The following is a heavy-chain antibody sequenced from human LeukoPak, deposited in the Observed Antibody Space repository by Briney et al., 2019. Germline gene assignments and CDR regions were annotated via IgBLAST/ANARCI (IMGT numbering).Heavy chain of an antibody. CDR3: AKGIFGVIHNGIDV. CDR1: GFTFPTYS. Sequence: GGSLRLSCVASGFTFPTYSMAWVRQATGEGLDWVSSIDAAGDDMYYADSVKGRFSISRDNLKNTLYLQMHSLRAEDRAIYYCAKGIFGVIHNGIDVWGQGTAVTVSS. D-gene: IGHD3-3*01. J-gene: IGHJ6*02. CDR2: IDAAGDDM. V-gene: IGHV3-23*01.